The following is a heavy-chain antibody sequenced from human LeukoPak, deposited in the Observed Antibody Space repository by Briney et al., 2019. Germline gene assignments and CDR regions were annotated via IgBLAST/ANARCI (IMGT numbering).Heavy chain of an antibody. CDR2: ISSSGSTI. CDR1: GFTFSTYE. Sequence: GGSLRLSCAASGFTFSTYEMNWVRRAPGKGLEWVSYISSSGSTIYYADSVKGRFTISRDNAENSLYLQMNSLRAEDTAIYYCVVTTWDYWGQGTLVTVSS. CDR3: VVTTWDY. V-gene: IGHV3-48*03. D-gene: IGHD4-17*01. J-gene: IGHJ4*02.